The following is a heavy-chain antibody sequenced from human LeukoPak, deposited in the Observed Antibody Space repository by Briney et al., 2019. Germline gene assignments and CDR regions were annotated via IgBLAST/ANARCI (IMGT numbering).Heavy chain of an antibody. CDR2: IYSGGGT. Sequence: GGSLRLSCAASGFTISNNYMNWVRQAPGKGLEWVSVIYSGGGTYYADSVKGRFTISRDNSKNTLYLQMNSLRPEDTAVYYCALWFGELFRFDYWGQGTLVTVSS. CDR3: ALWFGELFRFDY. V-gene: IGHV3-53*01. D-gene: IGHD3-10*01. CDR1: GFTISNNY. J-gene: IGHJ4*02.